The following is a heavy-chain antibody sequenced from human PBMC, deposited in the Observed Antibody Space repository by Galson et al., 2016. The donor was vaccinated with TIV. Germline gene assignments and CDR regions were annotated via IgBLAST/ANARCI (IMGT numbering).Heavy chain of an antibody. Sequence: SVKVSCRVSGNSLTELVMHWVRQAPGKGLEWMGGFDPEVSKTVYARKFQGRVTMTADTYRATAYMELGSLRSEDTAVYYCATVAWFTGLSFDNWGPGTLVTFSS. V-gene: IGHV1-24*01. CDR3: ATVAWFTGLSFDN. J-gene: IGHJ4*02. CDR2: FDPEVSKT. D-gene: IGHD1-14*01. CDR1: GNSLTELV.